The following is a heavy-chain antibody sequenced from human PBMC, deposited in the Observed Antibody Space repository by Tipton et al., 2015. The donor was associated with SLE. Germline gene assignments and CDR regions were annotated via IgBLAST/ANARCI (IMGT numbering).Heavy chain of an antibody. D-gene: IGHD3-16*01. CDR1: GGSISSYY. CDR3: ARERGTPFFFDY. J-gene: IGHJ4*02. CDR2: IYYSGST. Sequence: TLSLTCTVSGGSISSYYWSWIRQPPGKGLEWIGYIYYSGSTNYNPSLKSRVTISVDTSKNQFSLKLSSVTAADPAVYYCARERGTPFFFDYWGQGTLVTVSS. V-gene: IGHV4-59*01.